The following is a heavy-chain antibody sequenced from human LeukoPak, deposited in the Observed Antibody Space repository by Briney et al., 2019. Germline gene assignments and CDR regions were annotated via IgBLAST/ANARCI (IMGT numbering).Heavy chain of an antibody. CDR2: ISYDGSSK. D-gene: IGHD5-18*01. CDR1: GFTFSTYA. V-gene: IGHV3-30*04. CDR3: ARARSSYGYGDAFDI. J-gene: IGHJ3*02. Sequence: GGSLRLSCAASGFTFSTYAMHWVRQAPGKGLEWVAVISYDGSSKYYADSVKGRFTISRDNPKNTLYLQMNSLRAEDTAVYYCARARSSYGYGDAFDIWGQGTMVTVSS.